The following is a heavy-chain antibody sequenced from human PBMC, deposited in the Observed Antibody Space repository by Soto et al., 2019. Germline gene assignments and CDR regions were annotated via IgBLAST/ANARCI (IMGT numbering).Heavy chain of an antibody. D-gene: IGHD3-3*01. Sequence: GGSLRLSCAASGFPFSTYAMTWVRQAPGKGLEWVSSISGSGGSTYYADSVKGRFTISRDNLKNKVYLQMNSLRAEDTATYYCAKESSERRSAFDYWGQGTLVTVSS. V-gene: IGHV3-23*01. J-gene: IGHJ4*02. CDR2: ISGSGGST. CDR1: GFPFSTYA. CDR3: AKESSERRSAFDY.